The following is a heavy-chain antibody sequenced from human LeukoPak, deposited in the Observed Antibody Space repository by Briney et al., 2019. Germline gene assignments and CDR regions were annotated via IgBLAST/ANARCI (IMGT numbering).Heavy chain of an antibody. J-gene: IGHJ3*02. CDR3: ARNKEGWVDAFDI. D-gene: IGHD1/OR15-1a*01. V-gene: IGHV4-30-2*01. Sequence: SETLSLTCTVSGGSISSGGYYWSWIRQPPGKGLEWIGYIYHSGSTYYNPSLKSRVTISVDRSKNQFSLKLSSVTAADTAVYYCARNKEGWVDAFDIWGQGTMVTVSS. CDR2: IYHSGST. CDR1: GGSISSGGYY.